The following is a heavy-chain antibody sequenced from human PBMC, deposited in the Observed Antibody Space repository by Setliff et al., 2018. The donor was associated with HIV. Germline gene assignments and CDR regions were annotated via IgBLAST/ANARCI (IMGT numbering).Heavy chain of an antibody. CDR2: IGAVGSPT. J-gene: IGHJ3*02. CDR1: GFSFSTYA. V-gene: IGHV3-23*01. CDR3: AKVFAFGIDVFDI. D-gene: IGHD3-10*01. Sequence: GGSLRLFCTASGFSFSTYAMGWVRQAAGKGLEWVSTIGAVGSPTFYAESVKGRFTISKDNSKDTLYLQMSSLRDEDTALYYCAKVFAFGIDVFDIWGQGTVVTVSS.